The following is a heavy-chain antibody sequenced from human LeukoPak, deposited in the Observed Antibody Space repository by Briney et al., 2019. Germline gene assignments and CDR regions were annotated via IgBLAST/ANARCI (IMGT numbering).Heavy chain of an antibody. D-gene: IGHD6-13*01. V-gene: IGHV4-39*07. CDR1: GGSISSSSYY. CDR3: ASDYSSSWYTDYGMDV. J-gene: IGHJ6*02. CDR2: IYYSGST. Sequence: SEALSLTCTVSGGSISSSSYYWGWIRQPPGKGLEWIGSIYYSGSTYYNPSLKSRVTISVDTSKNQFSLKLSSVTAADTAVYYCASDYSSSWYTDYGMDVWGHGTTVTVSS.